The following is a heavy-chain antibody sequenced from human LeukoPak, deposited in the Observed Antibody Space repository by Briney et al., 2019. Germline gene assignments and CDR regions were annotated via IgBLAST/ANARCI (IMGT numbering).Heavy chain of an antibody. CDR2: IRYDGSNK. D-gene: IGHD6-19*01. Sequence: GGSLRLSCAASGFTFSSYGMHWVRQAPGKGLEWVAFIRYDGSNKYYADPVKGRFTISRDNSKNTLYLQMNSLRAEDTAVYYCAKDLGSSGWYLFDYWGQGTLVTVSS. V-gene: IGHV3-30*02. CDR3: AKDLGSSGWYLFDY. CDR1: GFTFSSYG. J-gene: IGHJ4*02.